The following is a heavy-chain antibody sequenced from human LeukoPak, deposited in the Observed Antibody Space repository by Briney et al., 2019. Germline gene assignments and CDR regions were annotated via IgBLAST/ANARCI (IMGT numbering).Heavy chain of an antibody. D-gene: IGHD6-19*01. CDR3: ARDGVNSSGWYWKPRYNWFDP. Sequence: VGSLRLSCAASGFTFSSDSMSWVRQAPRKGLEWVSSISSSSSYIYYADSVKGRFTISRDNAKNSLYLQMKSLSAEDTAVYYCARDGVNSSGWYWKPRYNWFDPWGQGTLATVSS. CDR2: ISSSSSYI. V-gene: IGHV3-21*01. CDR1: GFTFSSDS. J-gene: IGHJ5*02.